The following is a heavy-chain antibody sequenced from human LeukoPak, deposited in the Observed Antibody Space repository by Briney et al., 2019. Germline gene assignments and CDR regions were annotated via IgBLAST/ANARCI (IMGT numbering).Heavy chain of an antibody. V-gene: IGHV3-23*01. J-gene: IGHJ4*02. Sequence: GGSLRLPCAASGFTFSNYAMSWVRQAPGKGLEWVSSISGSGDSTYYADSVKGRFTISRDNSKNTLYLQMNSLRAEDTAIYYCAKDKNWSPHYFDYWGQGTLVTVSS. CDR1: GFTFSNYA. CDR3: AKDKNWSPHYFDY. CDR2: ISGSGDST. D-gene: IGHD1-1*01.